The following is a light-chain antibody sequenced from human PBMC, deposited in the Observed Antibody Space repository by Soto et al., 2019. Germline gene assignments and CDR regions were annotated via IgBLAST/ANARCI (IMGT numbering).Light chain of an antibody. J-gene: IGKJ1*01. CDR2: AAS. CDR3: QQSHTSPPT. CDR1: QSIGNF. Sequence: DIQMTQSPPSLSASVGDRVTITCRASQSIGNFLNWYQQRQGQVPKLLIYAASHLHTGVPSRFSGRGSGTDFTLTISSLHPEDVTTYFCQQSHTSPPTFGQGTKVEIK. V-gene: IGKV1-39*01.